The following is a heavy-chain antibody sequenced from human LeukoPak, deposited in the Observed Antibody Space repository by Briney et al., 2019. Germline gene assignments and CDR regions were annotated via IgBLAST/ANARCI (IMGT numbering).Heavy chain of an antibody. D-gene: IGHD6-13*01. CDR1: GFTFSSYS. J-gene: IGHJ1*01. CDR2: ISSSSSYI. V-gene: IGHV3-21*01. CDR3: ARGGYSSTLYGRYQH. Sequence: GGSLRLSCAASGFTFSSYSMNWVRQAPGKGLEWVSSISSSSSYIYYADSVKGRFTISRDNAKNSLYLQMNSLRAEDTAVYYCARGGYSSTLYGRYQHWGQGTLVTVSP.